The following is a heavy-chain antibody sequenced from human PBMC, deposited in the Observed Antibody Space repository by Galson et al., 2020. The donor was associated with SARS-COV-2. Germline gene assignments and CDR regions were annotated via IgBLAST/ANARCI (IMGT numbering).Heavy chain of an antibody. CDR2: IYQSGTT. CDR1: GGSISSGGYS. Sequence: SETLSLPCAASGGSISSGGYSWSWIRQPPGKGLEWIGYIYQSGTTYYNPSLKSRVTIAVDRSKNQFSLKLRSVTAADTAVYYCARSSYDIVCPSWFEPWGEGTLVTVSS. J-gene: IGHJ5*02. V-gene: IGHV4-30-2*01. CDR3: ARSSYDIVCPSWFEP. D-gene: IGHD3-9*01.